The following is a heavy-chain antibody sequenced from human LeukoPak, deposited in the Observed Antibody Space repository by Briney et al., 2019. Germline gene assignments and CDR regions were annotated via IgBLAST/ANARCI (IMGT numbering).Heavy chain of an antibody. CDR1: GGSISSSSYY. D-gene: IGHD1-26*01. CDR3: FGDRGSYYAEYFQH. J-gene: IGHJ1*01. Sequence: SETLSLTCTVSGGSISSSSYYWGWIRQPPGKGLEWIGSIYYSGSTYYNPSLKSRVTISVDTSKNQFSLKLSSVTAADTAVYYCFGDRGSYYAEYFQHWGQGTLVTVSS. V-gene: IGHV4-39*01. CDR2: IYYSGST.